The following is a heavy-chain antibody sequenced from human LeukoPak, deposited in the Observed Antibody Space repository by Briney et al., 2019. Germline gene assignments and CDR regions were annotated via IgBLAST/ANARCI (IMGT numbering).Heavy chain of an antibody. CDR2: IYYSGST. D-gene: IGHD3-3*01. J-gene: IGHJ3*02. V-gene: IGHV4-39*01. Sequence: SETLSLTCTVSGGSISSSSYYWGWIRQPPGKGLEWIGSIYYSGSTYYNPSLKSRVTISVDTSKNQFSLKLSPVTAADTAVYYCASSRFLGWLAYDAFDIWRQGTMVTVSS. CDR1: GGSISSSSYY. CDR3: ASSRFLGWLAYDAFDI.